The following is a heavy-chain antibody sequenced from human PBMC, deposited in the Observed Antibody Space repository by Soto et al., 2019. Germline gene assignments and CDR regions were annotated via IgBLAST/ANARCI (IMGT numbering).Heavy chain of an antibody. J-gene: IGHJ4*02. D-gene: IGHD3-22*01. CDR2: ISSSSSYI. Sequence: PGGSLRLSCAASGFTFSSYSMNWVRQAPGKGLEWVSSISSSSSYIYYADSVKGRFTISRDNAKNSLYLQMNSLRAEDTAVYYCAREALYYYDSSAQTDYWGQGTLVTVSS. CDR1: GFTFSSYS. V-gene: IGHV3-21*01. CDR3: AREALYYYDSSAQTDY.